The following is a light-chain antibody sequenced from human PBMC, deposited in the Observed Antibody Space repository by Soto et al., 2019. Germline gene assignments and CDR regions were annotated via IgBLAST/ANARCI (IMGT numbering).Light chain of an antibody. CDR3: QSNSGNVEV. J-gene: IGLJ1*01. CDR1: SSDVGGYNY. CDR2: EDS. V-gene: IGLV2-11*01. Sequence: QSALTQPPSVSGAPGQSVTISCTGTSSDVGGYNYVSWFQQQPGKAPKVMIYEDSKRPAGVPDRFSGSKSGNTASLTISGLQAEDEADYYCQSNSGNVEVFGTGTKLTVL.